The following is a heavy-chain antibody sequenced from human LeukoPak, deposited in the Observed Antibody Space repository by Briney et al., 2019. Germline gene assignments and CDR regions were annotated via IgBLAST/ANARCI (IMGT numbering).Heavy chain of an antibody. CDR3: AKSIGGVVVVAADY. D-gene: IGHD2-15*01. V-gene: IGHV3-23*01. Sequence: GGSLRLSCAASGFTFSTYAMTWVRQAPGKGLEWVSVISGSGGTTYYADSVKGRFTLSRDNSKNTVFLQMNSLGAEDTAVYYCAKSIGGVVVVAADYWGQGTLVTVSS. CDR2: ISGSGGTT. CDR1: GFTFSTYA. J-gene: IGHJ4*02.